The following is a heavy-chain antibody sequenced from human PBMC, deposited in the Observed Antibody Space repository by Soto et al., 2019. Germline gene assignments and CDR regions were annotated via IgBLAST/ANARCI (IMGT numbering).Heavy chain of an antibody. CDR3: ARGGRRSPGMDV. CDR1: GGSISSGGYY. CDR2: IYYSGST. Sequence: QVQLQESGPGLVKPSQTLSLTCTVSGGSISSGGYYWSWIRQHPGKGLEWIGYIYYSGSTYYNPSLKSRVPMTVDXSKNQFSLKLSSVTAADTAVYYCARGGRRSPGMDVWGQGTTVTVSS. J-gene: IGHJ6*02. V-gene: IGHV4-31*03.